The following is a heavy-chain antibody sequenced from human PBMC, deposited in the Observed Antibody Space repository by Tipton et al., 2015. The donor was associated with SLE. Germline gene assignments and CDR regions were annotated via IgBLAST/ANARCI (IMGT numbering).Heavy chain of an antibody. D-gene: IGHD6-6*01. Sequence: GSLRLSCTASEFTFSSYEMDWVRQAPGKGLEWLSYIGSSGSPIYYADSVKGRFTVSRDTTKNSLYLQMKSLRAEDTAVYYCARTSKYSVSSGGFDQWGQGTLVTVSS. CDR1: EFTFSSYE. V-gene: IGHV3-48*03. CDR3: ARTSKYSVSSGGFDQ. CDR2: IGSSGSPI. J-gene: IGHJ4*02.